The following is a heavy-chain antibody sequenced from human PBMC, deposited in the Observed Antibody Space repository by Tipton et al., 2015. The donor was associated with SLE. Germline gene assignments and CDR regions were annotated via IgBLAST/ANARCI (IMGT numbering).Heavy chain of an antibody. V-gene: IGHV4-34*12. CDR2: IFHGGGT. J-gene: IGHJ4*02. Sequence: GSLRLSCADYGGSLRGDYWGWIRQPPGRGLEWIGDIFHGGGTDYNPSLKSRVTISVDTSKKHLSLILSSVTAADTAVYYCASRRNVLTSFDYWGQGSLVTVSS. CDR3: ASRRNVLTSFDY. D-gene: IGHD1-14*01. CDR1: GGSLRGDY.